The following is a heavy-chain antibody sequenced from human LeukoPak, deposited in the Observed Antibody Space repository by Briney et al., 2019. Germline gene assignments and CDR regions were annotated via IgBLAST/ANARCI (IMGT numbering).Heavy chain of an antibody. CDR1: GFTFSSYG. J-gene: IGHJ6*03. V-gene: IGHV3-30*02. Sequence: GGSLRLSCAASGFTFSSYGMHWVRQAPGKVLEWVAFIRYDGSNKYYADSVKGRFTISRDNSKNTLYLQMNSLRAEDTAVYYCAKGRVMVRGVIRSYYMDVWGKGTTVTISS. CDR3: AKGRVMVRGVIRSYYMDV. D-gene: IGHD3-10*01. CDR2: IRYDGSNK.